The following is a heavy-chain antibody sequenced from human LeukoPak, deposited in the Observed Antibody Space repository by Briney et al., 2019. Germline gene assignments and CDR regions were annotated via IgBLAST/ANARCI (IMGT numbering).Heavy chain of an antibody. CDR2: IYYGGST. CDR3: ARGRRITIFGVVISEGYNWFDP. J-gene: IGHJ5*02. CDR1: GGSVSSGSYY. Sequence: PSETLSLTCTVSGGSVSSGSYYWSWIRQPPGKGLEWIGYIYYGGSTNYNPSLKSRVTISVDTSKNQFFLKLSSVTAADTAVYYCARGRRITIFGVVISEGYNWFDPWGQGTLVTVSS. V-gene: IGHV4-61*01. D-gene: IGHD3-3*01.